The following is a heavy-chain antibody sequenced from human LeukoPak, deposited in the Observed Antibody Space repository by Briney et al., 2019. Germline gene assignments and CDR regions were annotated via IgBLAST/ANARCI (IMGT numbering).Heavy chain of an antibody. J-gene: IGHJ4*02. Sequence: PGGSLRLSCAASGFTFSGYSMNWVRQAPGKGLEWVSYIGPSSNAIHYPDSVKGRFTISRDNAKNSLYLQMNSLRAEDTAVYYCAKDADPLGLFDYWGQGTLVTVS. CDR3: AKDADPLGLFDY. V-gene: IGHV3-48*01. D-gene: IGHD3-22*01. CDR2: IGPSSNAI. CDR1: GFTFSGYS.